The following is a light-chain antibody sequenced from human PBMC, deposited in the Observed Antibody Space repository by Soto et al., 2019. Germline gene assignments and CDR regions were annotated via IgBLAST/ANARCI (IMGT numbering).Light chain of an antibody. CDR2: DDS. CDR3: QVWDSSSDHVI. Sequence: SYELTQSPSVSVAPGQTASITCGGNVIGSISVHWYQQKPGQAPVLVVFDDSDRPSGIPERFSGSNSRNTATLTISRVEAGDEADYYCQVWDSSSDHVIFGGGTKLTVL. CDR1: VIGSIS. J-gene: IGLJ2*01. V-gene: IGLV3-21*02.